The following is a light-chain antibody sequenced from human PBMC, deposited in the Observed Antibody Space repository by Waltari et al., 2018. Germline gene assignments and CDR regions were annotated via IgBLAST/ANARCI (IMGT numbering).Light chain of an antibody. V-gene: IGLV2-23*02. CDR2: EVT. J-gene: IGLJ2*01. Sequence: QSGLTQPASVSGSPGQSITISCTGTSSDVGNYNLVSWYQQYPGKAPKLMVYEVTKRTSGVSDRFSGSKSGNTASLTIYGLQSEDEADYYCQSYDTSLSVVFGGGTKLTVL. CDR1: SSDVGNYNL. CDR3: QSYDTSLSVV.